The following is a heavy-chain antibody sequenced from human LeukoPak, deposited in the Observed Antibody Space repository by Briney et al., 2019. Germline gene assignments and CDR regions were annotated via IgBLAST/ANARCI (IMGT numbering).Heavy chain of an antibody. CDR1: GYTFTSYD. CDR3: ARAFWSGRVDP. CDR2: MDPNSGNT. D-gene: IGHD3-3*01. V-gene: IGHV1-8*01. Sequence: ASVKVSCKASGYTFTSYDINWVRQATGQGLEWMGWMDPNSGNTGYAQKFQGRVTMTRDTSTSTVYMELSSLRSEDTAVYYCARAFWSGRVDPWGQGTLVTVSS. J-gene: IGHJ5*02.